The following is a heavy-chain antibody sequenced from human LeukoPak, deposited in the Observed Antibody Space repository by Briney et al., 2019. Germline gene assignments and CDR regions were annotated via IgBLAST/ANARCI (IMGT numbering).Heavy chain of an antibody. CDR2: ISYDGSNK. Sequence: GGSLRLSCAASGFTFSSYGMHWVRQAPGKGLEWVAVISYDGSNKYYADSVKGRFTISRDNSKNTLYLQMNSLRAEDTAVYYCAKTRYIGEVVPAAPFDYWGQGTLVTVSS. CDR1: GFTFSSYG. J-gene: IGHJ4*02. D-gene: IGHD2-2*01. CDR3: AKTRYIGEVVPAAPFDY. V-gene: IGHV3-30*18.